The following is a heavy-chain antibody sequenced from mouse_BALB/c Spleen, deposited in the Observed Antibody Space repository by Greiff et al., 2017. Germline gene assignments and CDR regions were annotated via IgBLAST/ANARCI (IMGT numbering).Heavy chain of an antibody. CDR2: IYPGGGYT. CDR3: ARSGDGFDY. Sequence: QVQLKESGAELVRPGTSVKISCKASGYTFTNYWLGWVKQRPGHGLEWIGDIYPGGGYTNYNEKFKGKATLTADTSSSTAYMQLSSLTSEDSAVYFCARSGDGFDYWGQGTTLTVSS. V-gene: IGHV1-63*02. J-gene: IGHJ2*01. CDR1: GYTFTNYW.